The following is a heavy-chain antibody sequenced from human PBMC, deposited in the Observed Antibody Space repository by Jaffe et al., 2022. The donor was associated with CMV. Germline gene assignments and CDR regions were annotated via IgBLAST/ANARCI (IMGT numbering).Heavy chain of an antibody. Sequence: QLQLQESGPGLVKPSETLSLTCTVSGGSISSSSYYWGWIRQPPGKGLEWIGSIYYSGSTYYNPSLKSRVTISVDTSKNQFSLKLSSVTAADTAVYYCARPSAETYYYDSSGYYGYYYYYMDVWGKGTTVTVSS. D-gene: IGHD3-22*01. CDR3: ARPSAETYYYDSSGYYGYYYYYMDV. V-gene: IGHV4-39*01. J-gene: IGHJ6*03. CDR2: IYYSGST. CDR1: GGSISSSSYY.